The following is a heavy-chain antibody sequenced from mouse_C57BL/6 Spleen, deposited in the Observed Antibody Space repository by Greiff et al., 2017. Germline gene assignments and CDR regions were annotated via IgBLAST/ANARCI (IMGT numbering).Heavy chain of an antibody. CDR3: ARSPLLRSPGYFDY. D-gene: IGHD1-1*01. V-gene: IGHV1-50*01. J-gene: IGHJ2*01. Sequence: QVQLKQPGAELVKPGASVKLSCKASGYTFTSYWMQWVKQRPGQGLEWIGEIDPSDSYTNYNQKFKGKATLTVDTSSSTAYMQLSSLTSEDSAVYYCARSPLLRSPGYFDYWGQGTTLTVSS. CDR2: IDPSDSYT. CDR1: GYTFTSYW.